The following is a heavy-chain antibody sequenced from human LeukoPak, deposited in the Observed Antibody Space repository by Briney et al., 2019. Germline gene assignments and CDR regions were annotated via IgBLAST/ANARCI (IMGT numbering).Heavy chain of an antibody. J-gene: IGHJ4*02. Sequence: GGSLRLSCAASGFTFSSYSMNWVRQAPGKGLEWVSSISSSSSYIYYADSVKGRFTISRDNSKNTLYLQMNSLRAEDTAVYYCAKDRGIAVADRGGWGQGTLVTVSS. CDR3: AKDRGIAVADRGG. D-gene: IGHD6-19*01. V-gene: IGHV3-21*04. CDR2: ISSSSSYI. CDR1: GFTFSSYS.